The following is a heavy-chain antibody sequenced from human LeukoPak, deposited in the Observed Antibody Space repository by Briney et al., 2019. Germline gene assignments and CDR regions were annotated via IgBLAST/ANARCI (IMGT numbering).Heavy chain of an antibody. Sequence: GGSLRLSCAAYGFTFNTYGMSWVRQAPGKGMEWVSVISYTGATTLYADSVKGRFTISRDNSNNTLYLQMNSLRADDRAVYYCAKARTPLTSRDFDYWGQGTLVTVSS. CDR3: AKARTPLTSRDFDY. CDR2: ISYTGATT. CDR1: GFTFNTYG. V-gene: IGHV3-23*01. D-gene: IGHD4-17*01. J-gene: IGHJ4*02.